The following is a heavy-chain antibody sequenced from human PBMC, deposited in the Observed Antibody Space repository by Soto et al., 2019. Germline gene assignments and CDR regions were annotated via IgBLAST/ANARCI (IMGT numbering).Heavy chain of an antibody. CDR1: GFTFSSYS. CDR3: ARDIRGVAATNIWFDY. Sequence: KPGGSLRLSCAASGFTFSSYSMNWVRQAPGKGLEWVSSISSSSSYIYYADSVKGRFTISRDNAKNSLYLQMNSLRAEDTAVYYCARDIRGVAATNIWFDYWGQGTLVTVSS. CDR2: ISSSSSYI. J-gene: IGHJ5*01. V-gene: IGHV3-21*01. D-gene: IGHD2-15*01.